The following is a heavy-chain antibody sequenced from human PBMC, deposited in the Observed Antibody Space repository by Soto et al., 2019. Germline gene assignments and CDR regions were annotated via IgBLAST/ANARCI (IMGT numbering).Heavy chain of an antibody. CDR3: AKGRDFWSGYQY. D-gene: IGHD3-3*01. CDR1: GFTFSSYA. CDR2: ISGSGGTA. V-gene: IGHV3-23*01. Sequence: GGSLSLSCTGSGFTFSSYAMSWVRQAPRKGLEWVSFISGSGGTAYYADPVKGRFTISRDNSKNTLYLQMDSLRADDTAVYCCAKGRDFWSGYQYWGQGTLVTVSS. J-gene: IGHJ4*02.